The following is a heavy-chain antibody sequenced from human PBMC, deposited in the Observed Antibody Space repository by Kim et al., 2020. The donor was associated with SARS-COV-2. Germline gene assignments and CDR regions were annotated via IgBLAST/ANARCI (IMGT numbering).Heavy chain of an antibody. D-gene: IGHD5-12*01. V-gene: IGHV4-59*01. CDR2: IYYSGST. J-gene: IGHJ6*02. CDR3: ARINLRWLQPTGFYYYGMDV. CDR1: GGSISSYY. Sequence: SETLSLTCTVSGGSISSYYWSWIRQPPGKGLEWIGSIYYSGSTNYNPSPKSRVTISVDTSKNQFSLKLISVTAADTAVYYCARINLRWLQPTGFYYYGMDVWGQGTTVTVSS.